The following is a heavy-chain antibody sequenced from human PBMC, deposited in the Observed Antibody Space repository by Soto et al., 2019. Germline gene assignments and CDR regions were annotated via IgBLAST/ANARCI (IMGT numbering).Heavy chain of an antibody. CDR2: IYPGDSET. CDR1: GYSFTIYW. D-gene: IGHD5-18*01. V-gene: IGHV5-51*01. J-gene: IGHJ4*02. Sequence: GESLKISCKTSGYSFTIYWIAWVRQMPGKGLEWMGIIYPGDSETRYSPSFQGQVTISADKSINTAYLQWSSLRASDTAMYYCARGDTAMAPYYFDYWGQGTLVTVSS. CDR3: ARGDTAMAPYYFDY.